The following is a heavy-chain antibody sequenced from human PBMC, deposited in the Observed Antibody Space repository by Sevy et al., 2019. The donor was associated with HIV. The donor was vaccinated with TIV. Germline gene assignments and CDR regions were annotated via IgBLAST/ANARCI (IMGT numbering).Heavy chain of an antibody. V-gene: IGHV3-23*01. Sequence: GGSLRLSCAASGFTFSSYAMSWVRQAPGKGLEWVSAISGSGGSTYYAYSVKGRFTISRDNSKNTLYLQMNSLRAEDTAVYYCAKDMRSRSYYDSSGYQDYWGQGTLVTVSS. CDR2: ISGSGGST. D-gene: IGHD3-22*01. CDR1: GFTFSSYA. CDR3: AKDMRSRSYYDSSGYQDY. J-gene: IGHJ4*02.